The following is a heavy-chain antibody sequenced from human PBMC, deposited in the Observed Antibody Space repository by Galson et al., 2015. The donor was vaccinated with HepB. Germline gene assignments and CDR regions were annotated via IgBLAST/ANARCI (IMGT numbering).Heavy chain of an antibody. D-gene: IGHD5-12*01. Sequence: SLRLSCAASGFPFNSHAMSWVRQAPEKGLEWVSATSGSGGTTYYADSVKGRFTISRDNSKNTLYLQMNSLRAEDTAVYYCADTSAYDWDYYYYMDVWGKGTTVTVS. CDR2: TSGSGGTT. J-gene: IGHJ6*03. CDR1: GFPFNSHA. V-gene: IGHV3-23*01. CDR3: ADTSAYDWDYYYYMDV.